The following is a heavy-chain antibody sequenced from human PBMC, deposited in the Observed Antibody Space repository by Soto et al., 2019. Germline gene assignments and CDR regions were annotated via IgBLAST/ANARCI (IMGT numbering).Heavy chain of an antibody. CDR2: FIPILGST. Sequence: QVQLVQSGSEVKRPGSSVKVSCKASGGPVSGFAITWVRQAPGQGLEWMGSFIPILGSTNYAQKFQGRVTITADYSMSSFYMELSSLRSGDTAVYYCAVEITWEPHESQPKTIDWGQGTLVTVSS. D-gene: IGHD1-26*01. CDR1: GGPVSGFA. CDR3: AVEITWEPHESQPKTID. J-gene: IGHJ4*02. V-gene: IGHV1-69*18.